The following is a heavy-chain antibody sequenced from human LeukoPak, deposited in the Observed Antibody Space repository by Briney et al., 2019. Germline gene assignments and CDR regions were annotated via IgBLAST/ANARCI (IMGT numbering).Heavy chain of an antibody. V-gene: IGHV3-21*06. CDR2: ISSSSSYI. CDR3: ARAPTVLVGYCSSSSCQADY. CDR1: GFTFSSYS. J-gene: IGHJ4*02. D-gene: IGHD2-2*01. Sequence: GGSLRLSCAASGFTFSSYSMNWVRQAPGKGLEWVSSISSSSSYIYYADSVRGRFTISRDNAKNSLYLQMNSLRAEDTAVYYCARAPTVLVGYCSSSSCQADYWGQGTLVTVSS.